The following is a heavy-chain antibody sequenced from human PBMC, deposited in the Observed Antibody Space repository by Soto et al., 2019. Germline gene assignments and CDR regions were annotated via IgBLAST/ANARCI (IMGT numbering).Heavy chain of an antibody. D-gene: IGHD6-13*01. CDR3: ARDLGRQLVQSLTY. V-gene: IGHV3-30-3*01. J-gene: IGHJ1*01. CDR1: GFTFSSYA. Sequence: QVQLVESGGGVVQPGRSLRLSCAASGFTFSSYAMHWVRQAPGKGLEWVAVISYDGSNKYYADSVKGRVTIYRDNSKNTLYLQMNSLGAEDKAVYYCARDLGRQLVQSLTYWGQGTLVTVSS. CDR2: ISYDGSNK.